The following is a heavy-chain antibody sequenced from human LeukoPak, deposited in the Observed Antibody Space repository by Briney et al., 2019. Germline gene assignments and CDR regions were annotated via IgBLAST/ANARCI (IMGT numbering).Heavy chain of an antibody. Sequence: SETLSLTCTVSGGSISSSSYYWGWIRQPPGKGLEWIGSIYYSGSTYYNPSLKSRVTISVDTSKNQFSLKLSSVTAADTAVYYCARHVLPSEGSSWYAIVRYYFDYWGQGTLVTVSS. J-gene: IGHJ4*02. D-gene: IGHD6-13*01. CDR3: ARHVLPSEGSSWYAIVRYYFDY. CDR2: IYYSGST. V-gene: IGHV4-39*01. CDR1: GGSISSSSYY.